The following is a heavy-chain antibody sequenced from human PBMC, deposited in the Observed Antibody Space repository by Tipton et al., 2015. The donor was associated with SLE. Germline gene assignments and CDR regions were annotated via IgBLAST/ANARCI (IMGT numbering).Heavy chain of an antibody. Sequence: GSLRLSCAASAASAFTFRNYWMHWVRQAPGEGLVWVSRINNDGSGTSYADSVKGRFTISRDNAKNTLYLELSSLRAEDTAIYYCVCSYTYGSDWYFDVWGRGTLVTVSS. CDR2: INNDGSGT. CDR3: VCSYTYGSDWYFDV. CDR1: AFTFRNYW. V-gene: IGHV3-74*01. J-gene: IGHJ2*01. D-gene: IGHD3-10*02.